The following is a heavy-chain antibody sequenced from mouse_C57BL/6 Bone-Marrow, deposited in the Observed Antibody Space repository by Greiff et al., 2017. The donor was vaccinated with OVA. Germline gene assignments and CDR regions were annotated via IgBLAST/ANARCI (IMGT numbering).Heavy chain of an antibody. Sequence: EVQLQQSGAELVRPGASVKLSCTASGFNIKDDYMHWVKQRPEQGLEWIGWIDPENGDTEYASKFQGKAPITADTSSNTAYLQLSSLTSEDTAVYYCTGYYYGSSHWYFDVWGTGTTVTVSS. CDR1: GFNIKDDY. J-gene: IGHJ1*03. CDR2: IDPENGDT. V-gene: IGHV14-4*01. CDR3: TGYYYGSSHWYFDV. D-gene: IGHD1-1*01.